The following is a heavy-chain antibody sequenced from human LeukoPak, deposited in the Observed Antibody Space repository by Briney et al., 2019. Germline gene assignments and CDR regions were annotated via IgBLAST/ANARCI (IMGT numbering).Heavy chain of an antibody. Sequence: GSVSVSCKASGYTFTSYGISWVRQAPGQGREGMGGISAYNGNTNYAQKLRGRVTMTTDTSTSTAYMELRSLRSGDTAVYYCARVFGGGVAHFDYYYYGMDVWGQGTTVTVSS. CDR3: ARVFGGGVAHFDYYYYGMDV. J-gene: IGHJ6*02. CDR2: ISAYNGNT. D-gene: IGHD3-16*01. V-gene: IGHV1-18*01. CDR1: GYTFTSYG.